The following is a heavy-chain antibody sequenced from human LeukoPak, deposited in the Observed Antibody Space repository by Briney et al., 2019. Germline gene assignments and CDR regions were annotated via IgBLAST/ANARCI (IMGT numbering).Heavy chain of an antibody. J-gene: IGHJ6*03. Sequence: SETLSLTCTVSGGSISSYYWSWIRQPAGKGLEWIGRIYTSGSTNYNPSLKSRVTMSVDTSKNQFSLKLSSVTAADTAVYYCASSITYCSSTSCPPTSYYYMDVWGKGTTVTVSS. CDR2: IYTSGST. CDR1: GGSISSYY. CDR3: ASSITYCSSTSCPPTSYYYMDV. V-gene: IGHV4-4*07. D-gene: IGHD2-2*01.